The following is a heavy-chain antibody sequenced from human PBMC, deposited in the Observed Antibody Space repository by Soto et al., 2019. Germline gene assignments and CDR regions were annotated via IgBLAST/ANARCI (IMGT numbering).Heavy chain of an antibody. V-gene: IGHV3-7*01. D-gene: IGHD3-16*01. CDR1: GFTFSNDW. Sequence: EVQLVESGGGLVQPGGSLRLSCVASGFTFSNDWMSWVRQAPGKGLEWVANINQDGSEKNYVDSVKGRFTISRDNAKNSLYLQRNSLRAEDTAVYYCARGFRLGTHWGQGTLVTVSS. CDR3: ARGFRLGTH. CDR2: INQDGSEK. J-gene: IGHJ4*02.